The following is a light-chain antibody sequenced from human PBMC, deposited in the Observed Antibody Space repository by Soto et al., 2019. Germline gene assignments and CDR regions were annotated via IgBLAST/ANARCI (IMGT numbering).Light chain of an antibody. CDR3: SSYTTSNTRQIV. CDR2: DVN. CDR1: SSDVGGYNY. V-gene: IGLV2-14*03. Sequence: QSALTQPASVSGSPGQSITISCTGTSSDVGGYNYVSWYQHHPGKAPKLMIFDVNNRPSGVSNRFSGSESGNTASLTISGLQPEDEADYYCSSYTTSNTRQIVFGTGTKVTVL. J-gene: IGLJ1*01.